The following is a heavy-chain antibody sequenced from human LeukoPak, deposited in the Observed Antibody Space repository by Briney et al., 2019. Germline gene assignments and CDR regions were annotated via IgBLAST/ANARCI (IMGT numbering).Heavy chain of an antibody. D-gene: IGHD6-19*01. Sequence: GGSLRLSCAASGFTFSSYEMNWVRQAPGKGLEWVSYISSSSSTIYYADSVKGRFTISRDNAKNSLYLQMNSLRAEDTAVYYCAGEGEQWLVQDLNFDYWGQGTLVTVSS. V-gene: IGHV3-48*03. CDR2: ISSSSSTI. CDR3: AGEGEQWLVQDLNFDY. CDR1: GFTFSSYE. J-gene: IGHJ4*02.